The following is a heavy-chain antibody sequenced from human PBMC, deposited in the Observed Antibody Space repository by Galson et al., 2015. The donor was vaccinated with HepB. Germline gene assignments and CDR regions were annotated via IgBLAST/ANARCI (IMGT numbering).Heavy chain of an antibody. Sequence: VKVSCKASGYTFTYYAMHWVRQAPGRRFEWMGWISADNGNTKYSQEFQGRVTITRDTSASTVYMDLSSLRSEDTAVYYCARGYYDSSGYWTGYYFDYWGQGTLVTVSS. V-gene: IGHV1-3*01. CDR3: ARGYYDSSGYWTGYYFDY. D-gene: IGHD3-22*01. CDR1: GYTFTYYA. J-gene: IGHJ4*02. CDR2: ISADNGNT.